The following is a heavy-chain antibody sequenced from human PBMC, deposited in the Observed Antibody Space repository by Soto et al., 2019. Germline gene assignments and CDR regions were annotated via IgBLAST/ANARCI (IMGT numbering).Heavy chain of an antibody. CDR3: ARDGTLAYCGGDCYSGLDY. Sequence: SVKVSWKASVGTFSIYAVGWVRHAPGKGLEWMGGIIPIFGTANYAQKFQGRVTITADESTSTAYMELSSLRSEDTAVYYCARDGTLAYCGGDCYSGLDYWGQGTLVTVSS. J-gene: IGHJ4*02. CDR1: VGTFSIYA. D-gene: IGHD2-21*02. V-gene: IGHV1-69*13. CDR2: IIPIFGTA.